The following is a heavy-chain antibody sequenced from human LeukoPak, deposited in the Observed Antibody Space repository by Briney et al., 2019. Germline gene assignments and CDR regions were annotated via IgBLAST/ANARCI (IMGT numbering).Heavy chain of an antibody. V-gene: IGHV3-23*01. Sequence: GGSLRLSCAASGFTFNSQATTWARQAPGKGLEWVSGISGRGGVTKYADSVKDRFTISRDNSRSMLYLQLNNLRAEDSAVYYCASFPRVDLDFIIIDYWGQGTLVTVSS. CDR3: ASFPRVDLDFIIIDY. J-gene: IGHJ4*02. CDR2: ISGRGGVT. D-gene: IGHD3-16*02. CDR1: GFTFNSQA.